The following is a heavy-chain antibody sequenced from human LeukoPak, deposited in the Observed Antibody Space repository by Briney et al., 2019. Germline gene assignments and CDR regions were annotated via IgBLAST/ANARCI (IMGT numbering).Heavy chain of an antibody. V-gene: IGHV4-30-2*01. CDR3: ARRSGGQQLVRLGAFDI. CDR2: IYHSGST. CDR1: GGSISSGGYY. J-gene: IGHJ3*02. Sequence: SETLSLTCTVSGGSISSGGYYWSWIRQPPEKGLEWIGYIYHSGSTYYNPSLKSRVTISVDRSKNQFSLKLSSVTAADTAVYYCARRSGGQQLVRLGAFDIWGQGTMVTVSS. D-gene: IGHD6-13*01.